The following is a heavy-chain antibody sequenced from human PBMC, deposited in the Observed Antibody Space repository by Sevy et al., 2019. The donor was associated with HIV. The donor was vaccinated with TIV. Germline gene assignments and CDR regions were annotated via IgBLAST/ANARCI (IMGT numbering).Heavy chain of an antibody. CDR3: ARIYGSGSYQWYYGMDV. V-gene: IGHV3-7*03. D-gene: IGHD3-10*01. CDR1: GITFKNYA. CDR2: IKQDGSEK. Sequence: GGSLRLSCAASGITFKNYAMNWVRQAPGKGLEWVANIKQDGSEKYYVDSVKGRFTISRDNAKNSLYLQMNSLRAEDTAVYYCARIYGSGSYQWYYGMDVWGQGTTVTVSS. J-gene: IGHJ6*01.